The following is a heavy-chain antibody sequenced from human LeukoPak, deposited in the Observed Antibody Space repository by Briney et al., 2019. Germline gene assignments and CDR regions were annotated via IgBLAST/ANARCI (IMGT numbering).Heavy chain of an antibody. Sequence: VRSLRLSCAASGFTFSSYAMHWVRQAPGKGLEWVAVISYDGSNKYYADSVKGRFTISRDNSKNTLYLQMNSLRAEDTAVYYCARGDCSSTSCSAYAYWGQGTLVTVSS. CDR2: ISYDGSNK. D-gene: IGHD2-2*01. V-gene: IGHV3-30-3*01. J-gene: IGHJ4*02. CDR1: GFTFSSYA. CDR3: ARGDCSSTSCSAYAY.